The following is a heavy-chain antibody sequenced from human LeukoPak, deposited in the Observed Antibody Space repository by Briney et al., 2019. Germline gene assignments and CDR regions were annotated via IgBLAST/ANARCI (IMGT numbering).Heavy chain of an antibody. V-gene: IGHV5-51*01. D-gene: IGHD2-15*01. CDR2: IYPGDSDT. CDR3: ARHLFGGYCSGGSCYAWDNWFDP. Sequence: SGESLKISCKGSGYSFTTSWIGWVRQMPGKGLEWMGIIYPGDSDTRYSPSFQGQVTISADKSISTAYLQWSSLKASDTAMYYCARHLFGGYCSGGSCYAWDNWFDPWGQGTLVTVSS. J-gene: IGHJ5*02. CDR1: GYSFTTSW.